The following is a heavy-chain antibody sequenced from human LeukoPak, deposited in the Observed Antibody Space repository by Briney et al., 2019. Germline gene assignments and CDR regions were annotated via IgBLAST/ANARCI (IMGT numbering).Heavy chain of an antibody. CDR1: GYTFIVYH. D-gene: IGHD6-25*01. V-gene: IGHV1-2*02. J-gene: IGHJ4*02. Sequence: GASVKVSCKASGYTFIVYHMHWVRHAPGQGHEWMAWINPKTGASNSAQKFQGRVTMTRDTSITTAYMELSSLRSDDTAVYYCARDVPGYSSEFDYWGQGTLVTVSS. CDR2: INPKTGAS. CDR3: ARDVPGYSSEFDY.